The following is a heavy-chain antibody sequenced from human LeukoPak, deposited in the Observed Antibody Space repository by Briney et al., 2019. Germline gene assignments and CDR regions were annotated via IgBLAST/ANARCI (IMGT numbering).Heavy chain of an antibody. CDR1: DGSISSYY. J-gene: IGHJ4*02. CDR3: ARGTAVAGTDY. V-gene: IGHV4-59*01. CDR2: IYYSGST. D-gene: IGHD6-19*01. Sequence: PETLSLTCTVSDGSISSYYWSWIRQPPGKGLEWIGYIYYSGSTNYNPSLKSRVTISVDTSKNQFSLKLSSVTAADTAVYYCARGTAVAGTDYWGQGTLVTVSS.